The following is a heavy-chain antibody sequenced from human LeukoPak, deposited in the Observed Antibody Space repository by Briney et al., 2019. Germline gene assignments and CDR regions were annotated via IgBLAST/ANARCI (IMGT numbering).Heavy chain of an antibody. CDR2: ISSSGSTI. Sequence: GGSLRLSCAASGFTFSDYYMSWIRQAPGKGLEWVSYISSSGSTINYADSVKGRFTISRDNAKTSLYLQMNGLRAEDTAVYYCARDSSFYYDNSGYVSFWGQGTLVTVSS. CDR1: GFTFSDYY. CDR3: ARDSSFYYDNSGYVSF. J-gene: IGHJ4*02. D-gene: IGHD3-22*01. V-gene: IGHV3-11*04.